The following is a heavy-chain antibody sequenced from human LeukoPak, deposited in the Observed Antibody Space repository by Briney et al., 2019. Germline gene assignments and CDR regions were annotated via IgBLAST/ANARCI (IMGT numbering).Heavy chain of an antibody. CDR2: ISGSGGST. Sequence: RTGGSLRLACAAAGFTVSSYAMSWVSQAPGKGREWGSAISGSGGSTYYADSVKGRFTISRDNTKTTLYLQMNRLRAEHTAVYYCAKTIIDIVVVTQKWYFDYWGQGTLGTAS. CDR1: GFTVSSYA. CDR3: AKTIIDIVVVTQKWYFDY. V-gene: IGHV3-23*01. J-gene: IGHJ4*02. D-gene: IGHD2-21*02.